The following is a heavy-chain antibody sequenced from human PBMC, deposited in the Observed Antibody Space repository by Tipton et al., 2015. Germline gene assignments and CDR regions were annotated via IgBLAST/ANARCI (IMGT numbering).Heavy chain of an antibody. Sequence: SLRLSCAASGFSFSSYAMSWVRQAPGKGLEWVSSVSGSGGSTYSADSVKGRFTISRDNSQNTLYLQMNSLRAEDTAVYYCAKAGPNDYGDYPVGRNRYYLDYWGQGTLVTVSS. J-gene: IGHJ4*02. CDR1: GFSFSSYA. CDR3: AKAGPNDYGDYPVGRNRYYLDY. CDR2: VSGSGGST. D-gene: IGHD4-17*01. V-gene: IGHV3-23*01.